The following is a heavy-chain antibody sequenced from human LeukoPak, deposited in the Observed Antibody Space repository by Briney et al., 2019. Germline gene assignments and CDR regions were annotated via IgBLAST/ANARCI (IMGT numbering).Heavy chain of an antibody. V-gene: IGHV3-7*01. Sequence: GGSLRLSCAASGFTFSSYWMSWVRQAPGKGLEWVANIKQDGSEKYYVDSVKGRFTISRDNAKNSLYLQMNSLRAEDTAVYYCARDGGKSMLGAFDIWGQGTMVTVPS. J-gene: IGHJ3*02. D-gene: IGHD3-10*02. CDR3: ARDGGKSMLGAFDI. CDR1: GFTFSSYW. CDR2: IKQDGSEK.